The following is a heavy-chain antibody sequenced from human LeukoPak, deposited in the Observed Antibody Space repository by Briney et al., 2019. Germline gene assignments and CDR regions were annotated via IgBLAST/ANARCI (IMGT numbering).Heavy chain of an antibody. V-gene: IGHV4-39*07. D-gene: IGHD3-10*01. CDR3: ARVWVRGVISYSYYMDV. CDR1: GGSISSSSYY. Sequence: SETLSLTCTVSGGSISSSSYYWGWIRQPPGKGLEWIGSIYYSGSTYYNPSLKSRVTISVDTSKNQFSLKLSSVTAADTAVYYCARVWVRGVISYSYYMDVWGQGTLVTVSS. J-gene: IGHJ6*03. CDR2: IYYSGST.